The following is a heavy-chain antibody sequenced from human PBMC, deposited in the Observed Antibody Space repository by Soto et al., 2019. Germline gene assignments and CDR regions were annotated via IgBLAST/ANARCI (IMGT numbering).Heavy chain of an antibody. Sequence: QVTLKESGPVLVKPTETLTLTCTVSGFSLSNARMGVSWIRQPPGKALEWLAHIFSNDEKSYSTSLKSRLTISKDTSKSQVVLTMTNIDPVDTATYYCARIAEYSYDYRWFDHWGQGTLVTVSS. CDR3: ARIAEYSYDYRWFDH. CDR2: IFSNDEK. D-gene: IGHD5-18*01. V-gene: IGHV2-26*01. CDR1: GFSLSNARMG. J-gene: IGHJ5*02.